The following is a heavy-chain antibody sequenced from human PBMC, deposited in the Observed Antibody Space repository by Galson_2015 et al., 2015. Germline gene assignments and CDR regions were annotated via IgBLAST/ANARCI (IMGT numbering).Heavy chain of an antibody. Sequence: SLRLSCAASGFTFSSYAMHWVRQAPGKGLEWVAVISYDGSNKYYADSVKGRFTISRDNSKNTLYLQMNSLRAEDTAVYYCAREALPIAAAGTEFYYYYYMDVWGKGTTVTVSS. V-gene: IGHV3-30*01. CDR1: GFTFSSYA. CDR3: AREALPIAAAGTEFYYYYYMDV. CDR2: ISYDGSNK. D-gene: IGHD6-13*01. J-gene: IGHJ6*03.